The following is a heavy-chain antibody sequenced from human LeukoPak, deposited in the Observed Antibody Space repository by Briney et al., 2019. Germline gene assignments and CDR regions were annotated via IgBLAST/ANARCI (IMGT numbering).Heavy chain of an antibody. J-gene: IGHJ6*02. CDR3: AREQWLVTSGMDV. CDR2: INPNSGGT. D-gene: IGHD6-19*01. Sequence: GASVKVSCKASGYTFTGYYMHWVRQAPGQGPEWMGWINPNSGGTNYAQKFQGWVTMTRDTSISTAYMELSRLRSDDTAVYYCAREQWLVTSGMDVWGQGTTVTVSS. V-gene: IGHV1-2*04. CDR1: GYTFTGYY.